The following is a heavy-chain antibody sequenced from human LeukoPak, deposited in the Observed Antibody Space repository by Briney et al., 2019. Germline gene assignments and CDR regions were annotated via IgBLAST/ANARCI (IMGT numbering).Heavy chain of an antibody. V-gene: IGHV3-11*01. J-gene: IGHJ5*02. CDR3: ARVTNNWFDP. D-gene: IGHD5-18*01. CDR1: GFTFSDYY. Sequence: AGGSLRLSCVAFGFTFSDYYMSWIRQAPGKGLEWISYISSGGGGVIYYADSMKGRFTISRDNAKNSLYLQMNSLRAEDTALYYCARVTNNWFDPWGQGTLVTVSS. CDR2: ISSGGGGVI.